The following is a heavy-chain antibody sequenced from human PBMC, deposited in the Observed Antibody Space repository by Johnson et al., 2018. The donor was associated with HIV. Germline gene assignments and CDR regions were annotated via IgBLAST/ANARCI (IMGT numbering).Heavy chain of an antibody. CDR1: GFTFSSYW. J-gene: IGHJ3*02. V-gene: IGHV3-7*01. Sequence: EVQLVESGGGVVQPGGSLRLSCAASGFTFSSYWMSWVRQAPGKGLEWVANIKQDGSEKYFADSVKGRFTISRDNSKNTLYLQMNSLRAEDTAVYYCAKDLVVVTARGAFDIWGQGTMVTVSS. CDR2: IKQDGSEK. CDR3: AKDLVVVTARGAFDI. D-gene: IGHD2-21*02.